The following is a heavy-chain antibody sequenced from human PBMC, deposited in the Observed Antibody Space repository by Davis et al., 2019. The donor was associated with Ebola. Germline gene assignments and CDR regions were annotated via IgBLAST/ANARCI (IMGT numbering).Heavy chain of an antibody. CDR1: GFTFSSYW. D-gene: IGHD3-22*01. CDR2: INSDGSST. Sequence: GESLKISCAASGFTFSSYWMHWVRQAPGKGLVWVSRINSDGSSTSYADSVKGRFTISRDNAKNTLYLQMNSLRAKDTAVYYCAKDMGDSSGLYYYYGMDVWGQGTTVTVSS. V-gene: IGHV3-74*01. CDR3: AKDMGDSSGLYYYYGMDV. J-gene: IGHJ6*02.